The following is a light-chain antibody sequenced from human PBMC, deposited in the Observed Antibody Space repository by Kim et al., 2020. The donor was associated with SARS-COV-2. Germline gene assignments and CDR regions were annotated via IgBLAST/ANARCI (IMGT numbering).Light chain of an antibody. CDR2: EDD. J-gene: IGLJ2*01. Sequence: NFMLTQPHSVSESPGKTVTISCTRSSGGIASNYVQWYQQRPGSAPTTVIYEDDQRPSGVPDRFSGSIDTSSNSASLTISGLKTEDEADYYCQSYDTNNPVVFGGGTQLTVL. CDR1: SGGIASNY. CDR3: QSYDTNNPVV. V-gene: IGLV6-57*03.